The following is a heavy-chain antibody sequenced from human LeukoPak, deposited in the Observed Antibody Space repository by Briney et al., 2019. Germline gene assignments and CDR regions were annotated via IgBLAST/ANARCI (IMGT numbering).Heavy chain of an antibody. V-gene: IGHV1-2*02. Sequence: ASVQVSCKASGYTFTGYYMHWVRQAPGQGLEWMGWINPNSGGTNYAQKFQGRVTMTRDTSISTAYMELSRLRSDDTAVYYCARDLLKDYYYYYMDVWGKGTTVTVSS. CDR1: GYTFTGYY. CDR2: INPNSGGT. CDR3: ARDLLKDYYYYYMDV. J-gene: IGHJ6*03.